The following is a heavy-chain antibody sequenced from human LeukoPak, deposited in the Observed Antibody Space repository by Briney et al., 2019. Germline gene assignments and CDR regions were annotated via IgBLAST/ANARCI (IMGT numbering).Heavy chain of an antibody. D-gene: IGHD6-19*01. J-gene: IGHJ4*02. CDR1: GGSISSSSYY. CDR2: IYYSGST. Sequence: PSETLSLTCTVSGGSISSSSYYWGWIRQPPGKGLEWIGSIYYSGSTYYNPSVKSRATISRDTSKNQFSLKLTSVTAADTAVYYCARHEGTYSGGWYYVDYWGRGTLVTVSS. V-gene: IGHV4-39*01. CDR3: ARHEGTYSGGWYYVDY.